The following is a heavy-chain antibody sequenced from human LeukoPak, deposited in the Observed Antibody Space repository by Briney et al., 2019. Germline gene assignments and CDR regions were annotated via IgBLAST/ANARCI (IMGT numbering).Heavy chain of an antibody. Sequence: GGSLRLSCEVSGFTFSSYWMNWVRQAPGKGLEWVANIKQDGSDKYYVDSVKGRFTISRDNPKNTLYLQMNSLRAEDTAVYYCAKVRVAGHDAFDIWGQGTMVTVSS. CDR1: GFTFSSYW. D-gene: IGHD6-19*01. J-gene: IGHJ3*02. V-gene: IGHV3-7*03. CDR3: AKVRVAGHDAFDI. CDR2: IKQDGSDK.